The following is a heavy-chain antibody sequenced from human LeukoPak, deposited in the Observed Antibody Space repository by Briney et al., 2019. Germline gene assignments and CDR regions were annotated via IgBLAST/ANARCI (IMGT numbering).Heavy chain of an antibody. CDR3: AKRDRPTTLWEYFQH. CDR1: GFTFSSYW. V-gene: IGHV3-7*01. Sequence: PGGSLRLSCAASGFTFSSYWMSWVRQAPGKGLEWVANINQDGSEKYYVDSVKGRFTISRDNSKNTLYLQMNSLRTEDTAMYYCAKRDRPTTLWEYFQHWGQGTLVTVSS. J-gene: IGHJ1*01. D-gene: IGHD1-26*01. CDR2: INQDGSEK.